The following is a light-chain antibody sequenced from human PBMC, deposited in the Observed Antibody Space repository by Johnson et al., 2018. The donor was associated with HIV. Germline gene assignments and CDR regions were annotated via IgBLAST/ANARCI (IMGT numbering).Light chain of an antibody. J-gene: IGLJ1*01. CDR1: SSNIGAGYD. Sequence: QSVLTQPPSVSAAPGQRVTISCTGSSSNIGAGYDVHWYQQFPGTAPKLLIYENNKRPSGIPDRFSGSKSGTSATLGIPGLPTGDEADYYCGTWDSSLSANVFGTGTKVTVL. CDR3: GTWDSSLSANV. V-gene: IGLV1-51*02. CDR2: ENN.